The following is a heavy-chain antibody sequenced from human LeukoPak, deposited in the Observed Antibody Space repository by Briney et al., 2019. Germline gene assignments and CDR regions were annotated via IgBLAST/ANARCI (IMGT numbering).Heavy chain of an antibody. CDR3: ARVLRYCSGGNCYSGGLGYMDV. J-gene: IGHJ6*03. CDR2: ISRSASTK. Sequence: GGSLRLSCAASGFTFSDYNMRWIRQAPGKGLEWVSYISRSASTKYYADSVKGRFTISRDNAKNSLFLQMNSLRAEDTAVYYCARVLRYCSGGNCYSGGLGYMDVWGKGTTVTISS. D-gene: IGHD2-15*01. CDR1: GFTFSDYN. V-gene: IGHV3-11*01.